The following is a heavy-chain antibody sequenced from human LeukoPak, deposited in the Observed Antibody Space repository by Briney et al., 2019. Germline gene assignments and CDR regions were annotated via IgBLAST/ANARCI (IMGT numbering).Heavy chain of an antibody. V-gene: IGHV4-59*01. CDR2: IYYSGST. Sequence: PSETLSLTCTVSGCSISSYYWNWIRQPPGKGLEWIGYIYYSGSTNYNPSLKSRVTISVDTSKNQFSLKRSSVTAADTAVYYRARERSGYNGHFQHWGQGTLVTVSS. D-gene: IGHD3-3*01. J-gene: IGHJ1*01. CDR3: ARERSGYNGHFQH. CDR1: GCSISSYY.